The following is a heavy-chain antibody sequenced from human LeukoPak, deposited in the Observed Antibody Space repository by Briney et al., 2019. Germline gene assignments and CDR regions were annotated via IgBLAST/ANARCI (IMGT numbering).Heavy chain of an antibody. CDR1: GYTFTGYY. J-gene: IGHJ4*02. CDR2: INPNSGGT. Sequence: ASVKVSCKASGYTFTGYYMHWVRQAPGQGLEWMGWINPNSGGTNYAQTFQGRVTMTRDTSISTTYMELSRLRSDDTAVYYCARDLGISGWYAPPLGYFDYWGQGTLVTVSS. V-gene: IGHV1-2*02. CDR3: ARDLGISGWYAPPLGYFDY. D-gene: IGHD6-19*01.